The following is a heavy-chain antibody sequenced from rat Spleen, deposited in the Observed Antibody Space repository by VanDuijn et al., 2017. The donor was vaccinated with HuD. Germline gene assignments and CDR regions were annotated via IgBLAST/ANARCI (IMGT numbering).Heavy chain of an antibody. CDR3: ARHNTTDWYFDV. V-gene: IGHV5-17*01. Sequence: EVQLVESGGGLVQPGRSLKFSCAASGFTFSDYAMAWVRQAPKKGLEWVATIIYDGSSTYYRDSVKGRFTISRDNAKSTLYLQIDSLRSEDTATYYCARHNTTDWYFDVWGPGTMVTVSS. J-gene: IGHJ1*01. CDR2: IIYDGSST. D-gene: IGHD1-6*01. CDR1: GFTFSDYA.